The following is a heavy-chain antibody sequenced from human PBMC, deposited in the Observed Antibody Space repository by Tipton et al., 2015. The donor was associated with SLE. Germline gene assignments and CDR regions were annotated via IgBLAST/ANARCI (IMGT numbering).Heavy chain of an antibody. Sequence: SLRLSCAASGFTFSSYGMHWVRQAPGKGLEWVAVIWYDGSNKYYADSVKGRFTISRDNSKNTLYLQMNSLRAEDTAVYYCARNRGYCGGDCYSSFDYWGQGTLVTVSS. V-gene: IGHV3-33*01. CDR3: ARNRGYCGGDCYSSFDY. D-gene: IGHD2-21*01. CDR1: GFTFSSYG. J-gene: IGHJ4*02. CDR2: IWYDGSNK.